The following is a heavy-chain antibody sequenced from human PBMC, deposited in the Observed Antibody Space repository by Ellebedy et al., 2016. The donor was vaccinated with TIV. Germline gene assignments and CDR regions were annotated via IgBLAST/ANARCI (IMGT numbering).Heavy chain of an antibody. CDR2: ISSNGGST. CDR3: VRSGGYSYGLFQH. Sequence: GESLKISCSASGFTFSSYAMHWVRQAPGKGLEYVSAISSNGGSTYYADSVKGRFTISRDNSKNTLYLQMSSLRAEDTAVYYCVRSGGYSYGLFQHWGQGTQVTVSS. CDR1: GFTFSSYA. J-gene: IGHJ1*01. D-gene: IGHD5-18*01. V-gene: IGHV3-64D*09.